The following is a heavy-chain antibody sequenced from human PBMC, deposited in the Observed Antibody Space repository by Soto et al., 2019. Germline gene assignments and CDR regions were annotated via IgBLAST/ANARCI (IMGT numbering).Heavy chain of an antibody. CDR3: ASXAKYSSSWNYYYYGMDV. CDR1: GGTFSSYA. V-gene: IGHV1-69*06. Sequence: SVKVSCKASGGTFSSYAISWVRQAPGQGLEWMGGIIPIFGTANYAQKFQGRVTITADKSTSTAYMELSSLRSEDTAVYYCASXAKYSSSWNYYYYGMDVWGQGTTVTVSS. CDR2: IIPIFGTA. D-gene: IGHD6-6*01. J-gene: IGHJ6*02.